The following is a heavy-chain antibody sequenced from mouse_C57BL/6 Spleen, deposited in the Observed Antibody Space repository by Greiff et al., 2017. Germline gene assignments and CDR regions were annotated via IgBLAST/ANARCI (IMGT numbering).Heavy chain of an antibody. J-gene: IGHJ1*03. D-gene: IGHD2-2*01. Sequence: LVESGAELVKPGASVKISCKASGYAFSSYWMNWVKQRPGKGLEWIGQIYPGDGDTNYNGKFKGKATLTADKSSSTAYMQLSSLTSEDSAVYFCARLSGYLWYFDVWGTGTTVTVSS. CDR1: GYAFSSYW. V-gene: IGHV1-80*01. CDR3: ARLSGYLWYFDV. CDR2: IYPGDGDT.